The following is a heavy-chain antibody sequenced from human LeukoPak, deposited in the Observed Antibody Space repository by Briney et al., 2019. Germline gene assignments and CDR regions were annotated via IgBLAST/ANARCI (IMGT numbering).Heavy chain of an antibody. CDR2: IYYSGST. V-gene: IGHV4-39*01. J-gene: IGHJ3*02. D-gene: IGHD3-10*01. CDR1: GGSISSSSYY. CDR3: ARLITMVRGVDDAFDI. Sequence: PSETLSLTCTVSGGSISSSSYYWGWIRQPPGKGLEWIGSIYYSGSTYYNPSLKSRVTISVDTSKNQFSLKLSSVTAADTAVYYCARLITMVRGVDDAFDIWGQGTMVTVSS.